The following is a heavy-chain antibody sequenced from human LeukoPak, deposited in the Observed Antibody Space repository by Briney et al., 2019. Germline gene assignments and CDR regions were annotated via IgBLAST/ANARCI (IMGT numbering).Heavy chain of an antibody. J-gene: IGHJ4*02. CDR3: ARDSSSWYYFDY. V-gene: IGHV4-4*07. CDR1: GGSISSYY. CDR2: IYTSGST. D-gene: IGHD6-13*01. Sequence: SETLSLTCTVSGGSISSYYWRWIRQPAGKGLEWIGRIYTSGSTNYNPSLKSRVTMSVDTSKNQFSLKLSSVTAADTAVFYFARDSSSWYYFDYWGQGTLVTVSS.